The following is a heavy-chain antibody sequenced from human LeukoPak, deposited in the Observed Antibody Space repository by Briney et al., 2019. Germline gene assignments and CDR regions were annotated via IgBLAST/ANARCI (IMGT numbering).Heavy chain of an antibody. CDR3: ARLSDGGTDAFDT. CDR1: GYTFTSYD. V-gene: IGHV1-8*03. Sequence: ASVKVSCKASGYTFTSYDINWVRQATGQGLEWMGWMNPNSGNTGYAQKLQGRVTITRNTSISTAYMELSSLRSEDTAVYYCARLSDGGTDAFDTWGQGTMVTVSS. D-gene: IGHD5-24*01. J-gene: IGHJ3*02. CDR2: MNPNSGNT.